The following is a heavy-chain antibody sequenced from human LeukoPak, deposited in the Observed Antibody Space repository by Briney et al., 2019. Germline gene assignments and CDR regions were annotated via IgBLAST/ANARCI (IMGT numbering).Heavy chain of an antibody. Sequence: SVKVSCKASGYTFTSYDINWVRQAPGQGLEWMGRVIPILGIANYAQKFQGRVTITADKSTSTAYMELSSLRSEDTAVYYCARERYSSGWYFDYWGQGTLVTVSS. D-gene: IGHD6-19*01. CDR2: VIPILGIA. J-gene: IGHJ4*02. CDR1: GYTFTSYD. V-gene: IGHV1-69*04. CDR3: ARERYSSGWYFDY.